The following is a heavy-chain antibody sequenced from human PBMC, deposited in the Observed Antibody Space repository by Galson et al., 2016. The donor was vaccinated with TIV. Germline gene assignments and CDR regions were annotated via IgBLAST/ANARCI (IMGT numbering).Heavy chain of an antibody. CDR2: IGSSGSPI. Sequence: SLRLSCAASGFDFSGYYMSWVRQAPGKGLEWISYIGSSGSPIVYADSVKGRFTITRDDAKNSVYLQINSIRVEDTAVYYCARERTLLSAAVPRTNWFDPWGQGTLVTVSS. D-gene: IGHD2-2*01. J-gene: IGHJ5*02. CDR1: GFDFSGYY. V-gene: IGHV3-11*01. CDR3: ARERTLLSAAVPRTNWFDP.